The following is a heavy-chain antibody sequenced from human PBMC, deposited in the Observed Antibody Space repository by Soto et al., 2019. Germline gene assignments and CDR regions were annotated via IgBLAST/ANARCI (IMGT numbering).Heavy chain of an antibody. Sequence: QVQLVQAGAEVQKPGSSVKVSCKASGGTFSSYTISWVRQAPGQGIEWRGRIIPILSIANYAQKFQCRVTIIAEKSTSTGSMELSSLRSEDTAVYYCARALTYYDFWSGYYFRFVPLEYYYYYMDVWGKGTTGTVFS. CDR1: GGTFSSYT. D-gene: IGHD3-3*01. CDR2: IIPILSIA. J-gene: IGHJ6*03. CDR3: ARALTYYDFWSGYYFRFVPLEYYYYYMDV. V-gene: IGHV1-69*02.